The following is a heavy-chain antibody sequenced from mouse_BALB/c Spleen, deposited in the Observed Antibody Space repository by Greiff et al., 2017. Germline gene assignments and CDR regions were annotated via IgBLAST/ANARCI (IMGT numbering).Heavy chain of an antibody. Sequence: SGPELVKPGASMKISCKASGYSFTGYTMNWVKQSHGKNLEWIGLINPYNGGTSYNQKFKGKATLTVDKSSSTAYMELLSLTSEDSAVYYCARDYGSSFPYYAMDYWGQGTSVTVSS. J-gene: IGHJ4*01. V-gene: IGHV1-18*01. CDR2: INPYNGGT. CDR3: ARDYGSSFPYYAMDY. D-gene: IGHD1-1*01. CDR1: GYSFTGYT.